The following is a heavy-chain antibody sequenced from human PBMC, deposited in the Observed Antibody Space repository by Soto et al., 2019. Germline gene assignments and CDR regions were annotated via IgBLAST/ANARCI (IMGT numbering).Heavy chain of an antibody. D-gene: IGHD1-26*01. CDR1: GFTFSSYS. CDR2: ISSSSSTI. CDR3: ARFAVGATFDY. V-gene: IGHV3-48*01. J-gene: IGHJ4*02. Sequence: EVQLVESGGGLVQPGGSLRLSCAASGFTFSSYSMNWVRQAPGKGLEWVSYISSSSSTIYYADSVKGRFTISRDNAKNSLYLEMTSRSAEDTAVYYCARFAVGATFDYWGQGPLVTVSS.